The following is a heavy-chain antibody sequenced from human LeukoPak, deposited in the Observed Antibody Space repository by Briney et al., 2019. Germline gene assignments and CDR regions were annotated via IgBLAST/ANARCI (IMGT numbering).Heavy chain of an antibody. CDR3: ARNGPKIATADAFDI. D-gene: IGHD6-13*01. CDR2: IYPGDSDT. CDR1: GYTFTNYW. V-gene: IGHV5-51*01. J-gene: IGHJ3*02. Sequence: GESLKISCKGSGYTFTNYWIGWVRQMPGKGLEWMGIIYPGDSDTTYSPSFQGQVTISVDKSITTAYLQWSSLKASDTAMYYCARNGPKIATADAFDIWGQGTMVTVSS.